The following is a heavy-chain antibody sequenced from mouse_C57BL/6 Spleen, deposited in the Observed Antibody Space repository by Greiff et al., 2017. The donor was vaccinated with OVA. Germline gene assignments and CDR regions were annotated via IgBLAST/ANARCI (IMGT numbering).Heavy chain of an antibody. J-gene: IGHJ4*01. CDR2: LSDGGSYT. CDR3: ARDLGPYGNYDAMDY. V-gene: IGHV5-4*01. CDR1: GFTFRSSA. Sequence: EVQVVESGGGLVKPGGSLKLSCAASGFTFRSSAMSWVRQTPEKRLEWVATLSDGGSYTYYPDNVKGRFTISRDNAKNNLYLQMSHLKSEDTAMYYCARDLGPYGNYDAMDYWGQGTSVTVSS. D-gene: IGHD2-1*01.